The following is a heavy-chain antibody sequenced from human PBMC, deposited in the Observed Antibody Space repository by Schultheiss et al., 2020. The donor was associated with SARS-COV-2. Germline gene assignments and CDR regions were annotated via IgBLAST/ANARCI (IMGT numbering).Heavy chain of an antibody. V-gene: IGHV3-23*01. CDR2: ISGSGGST. CDR1: GFTFSTYA. D-gene: IGHD3-10*01. CDR3: AKSDITMVQGVPFDP. J-gene: IGHJ5*02. Sequence: GESLKISCTASGFTFSTYAMSWVRQAPGKGLEWVSTISGSGGSTYYADSVKGRFTISRDNSKNTLYLQMNSLRAEDTAVYYCAKSDITMVQGVPFDPWGQGTLVTVSS.